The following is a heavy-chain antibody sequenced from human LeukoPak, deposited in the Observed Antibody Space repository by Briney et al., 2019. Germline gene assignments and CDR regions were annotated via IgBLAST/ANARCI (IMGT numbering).Heavy chain of an antibody. D-gene: IGHD3-22*01. CDR2: IYPGDSDS. CDR1: GYSFTSHW. CDR3: AKQLYNSRGRCFAP. V-gene: IGHV5-51*01. Sequence: GESLKISCKGSGYSFTSHWIGWVRQMPGKGLEWMGIIYPGDSDSRYSPSFQGQVTISADKSISTAYLQWSSLKASDTAMYYCAKQLYNSRGRCFAPGGRETLVTVSS. J-gene: IGHJ5*02.